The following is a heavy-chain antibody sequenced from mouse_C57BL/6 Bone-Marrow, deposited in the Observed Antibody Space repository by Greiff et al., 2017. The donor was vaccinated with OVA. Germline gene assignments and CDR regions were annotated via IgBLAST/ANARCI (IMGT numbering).Heavy chain of an antibody. CDR3: AISITTVGFDY. CDR1: GYTFTSYW. Sequence: VQLQQPGAELVQPGASVKVSCKASGYTFTSYWMHWVKQRPGQGLEWIGRIHPSDSDTNYNQKFKGKATLTVDKSSSTAYMQLRSLTSEDSAVYYCAISITTVGFDYWGQGTTLTVSS. CDR2: IHPSDSDT. V-gene: IGHV1-74*01. D-gene: IGHD1-1*01. J-gene: IGHJ2*01.